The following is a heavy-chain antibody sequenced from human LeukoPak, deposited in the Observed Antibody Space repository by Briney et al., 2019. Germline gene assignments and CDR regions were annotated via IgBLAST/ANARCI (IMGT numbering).Heavy chain of an antibody. J-gene: IGHJ4*02. CDR2: FDPEDGET. D-gene: IGHD2-15*01. CDR3: ATDRRWGVVVAATLFDY. CDR1: GYTLTELS. V-gene: IGHV1-24*01. Sequence: ASVKVSCKVSGYTLTELSMHWVRRAPGKGLEWMGGFDPEDGETIYAQKFQGRVTMTEDTSTDTAYMELSSLRSEDTAVYYCATDRRWGVVVAATLFDYWGQGTLVTVSS.